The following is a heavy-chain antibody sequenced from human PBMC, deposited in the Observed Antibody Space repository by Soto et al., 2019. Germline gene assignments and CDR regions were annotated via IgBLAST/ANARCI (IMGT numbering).Heavy chain of an antibody. CDR2: FSASGST. V-gene: IGHV3-23*01. CDR1: GFTFSSYS. D-gene: IGHD3-9*01. Sequence: GGSLRLSCAVSGFTFSSYSMSWVRQAPGKGLEWVSAFSASGSTYYADSVKGRFTISRDNSKNTLLLQMNSLRAEDTAIYYCAKLTDYWGQGTLVTVSS. J-gene: IGHJ4*02. CDR3: AKLTDY.